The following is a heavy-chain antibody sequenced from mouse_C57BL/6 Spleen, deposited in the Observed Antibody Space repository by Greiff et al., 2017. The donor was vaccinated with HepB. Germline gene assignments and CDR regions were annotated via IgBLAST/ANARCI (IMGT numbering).Heavy chain of an antibody. V-gene: IGHV5-9-1*02. CDR1: GFTFSSYA. CDR3: TRVDGYDGYFDV. J-gene: IGHJ1*03. D-gene: IGHD2-2*01. CDR2: ISSGGDYI. Sequence: EVQLQQSGEGLVKPGGSLKLSCAASGFTFSSYAMSWVRQTPEKRLEWVAYISSGGDYIYYADTVKGRFTISRDNARNTLYLQMSSLKSEDTAMYYCTRVDGYDGYFDVWGTGTTVTVSS.